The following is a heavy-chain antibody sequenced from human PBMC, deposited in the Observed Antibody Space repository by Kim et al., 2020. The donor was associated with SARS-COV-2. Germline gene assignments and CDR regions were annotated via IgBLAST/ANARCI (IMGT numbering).Heavy chain of an antibody. CDR3: ARGPGFWSGYYPFDY. Sequence: DSVKGRFTSSRDNAKNSLYLQMSRLRAEDTALYQCARGPGFWSGYYPFDYWGQGTLVTVSS. D-gene: IGHD3-3*01. J-gene: IGHJ4*02. V-gene: IGHV3-20*01.